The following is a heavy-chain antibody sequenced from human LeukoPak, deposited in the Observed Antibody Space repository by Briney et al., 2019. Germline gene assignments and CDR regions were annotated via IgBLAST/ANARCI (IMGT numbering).Heavy chain of an antibody. Sequence: SQTLSLTCTVSGGSISSVDYYGSWIRQPPGKGLEWIGYIYYSGSTYYDPSLKSRVMISVDASKNQFSLKLSSVTAADTAVYYCARLGIDYDILTGYIPDAFDIWGQGTMVTVSS. D-gene: IGHD3-9*01. CDR3: ARLGIDYDILTGYIPDAFDI. CDR1: GGSISSVDYY. J-gene: IGHJ3*02. V-gene: IGHV4-30-4*01. CDR2: IYYSGST.